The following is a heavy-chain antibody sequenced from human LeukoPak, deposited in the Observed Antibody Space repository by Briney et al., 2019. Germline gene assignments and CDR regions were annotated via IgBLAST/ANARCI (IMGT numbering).Heavy chain of an antibody. CDR3: AREIEVLQAIDY. Sequence: ASVKVSCKASGYTFTSYYMHWVRLAPGQGLEWMGIINPSGGSTSYAQKFQGRVTMTRDTSTSTVYMELSSLRSEDTAVYYCAREIEVLQAIDYWGQGTLVTVSS. V-gene: IGHV1-46*01. J-gene: IGHJ4*02. CDR2: INPSGGST. CDR1: GYTFTSYY. D-gene: IGHD1-26*01.